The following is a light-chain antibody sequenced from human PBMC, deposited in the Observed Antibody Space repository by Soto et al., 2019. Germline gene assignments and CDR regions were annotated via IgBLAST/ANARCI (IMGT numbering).Light chain of an antibody. CDR1: QDIKNY. CDR3: QHYDHLPPLS. V-gene: IGKV1-33*01. CDR2: DAS. J-gene: IGKJ4*01. Sequence: DIQMTQSPSSLSASVGDRVTITCQASQDIKNYLNWYQQKPGKAPNLLIYDASNLKTGVPSRFSGSGSGTHFTFTISSRQPEDIATDYCQHYDHLPPLSFGGGTKVEIK.